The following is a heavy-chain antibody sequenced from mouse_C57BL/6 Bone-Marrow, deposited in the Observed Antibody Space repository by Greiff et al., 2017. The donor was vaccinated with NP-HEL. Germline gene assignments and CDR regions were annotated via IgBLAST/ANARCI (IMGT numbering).Heavy chain of an antibody. CDR3: TRRRGYGSSDEGLGY. J-gene: IGHJ3*01. V-gene: IGHV6-6*01. Sequence: EVMLVESGGGLVQPGGSMKLSCAASGFTFSDAWMDWVRQSPEKGLEWVAEIRNKANNPATYYAESVKGRFTISRDDSKNSVYLQMNSLRAEDTGIYYCTRRRGYGSSDEGLGYWGKGTLVTVSA. CDR2: IRNKANNPAT. D-gene: IGHD1-1*01. CDR1: GFTFSDAW.